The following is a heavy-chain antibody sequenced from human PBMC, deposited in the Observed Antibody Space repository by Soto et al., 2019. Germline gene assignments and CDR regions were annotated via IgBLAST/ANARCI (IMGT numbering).Heavy chain of an antibody. CDR3: ARQYLPYDFWSGYYPNDAFDI. CDR2: IYPGDSDT. J-gene: IGHJ3*02. CDR1: GYSFTSYW. Sequence: LKISCKGSGYSFTSYWIGWVRQMPGKGLEWMGIIYPGDSDTRYSPSFQGQVTISADKSISTAYLQWSSLKASDTAMYYCARQYLPYDFWSGYYPNDAFDIWGQGTMVTVSS. V-gene: IGHV5-51*01. D-gene: IGHD3-3*01.